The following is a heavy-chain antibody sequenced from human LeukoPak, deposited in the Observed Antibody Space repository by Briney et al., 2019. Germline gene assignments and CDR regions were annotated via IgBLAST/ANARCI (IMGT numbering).Heavy chain of an antibody. J-gene: IGHJ3*02. CDR2: INTNTGNP. V-gene: IGHV7-4-1*02. CDR1: GYTFTSYA. Sequence: GASVKVSCKASGYTFTSYAMNWVRQAPGQGLEWMGWINTNTGNPTYAQGFTGRFVFSLDTSVSTAYLQFSSLKAEDTAVYYCARDYARSGYYDAFDIWGQGTMVTVSS. CDR3: ARDYARSGYYDAFDI. D-gene: IGHD3-22*01.